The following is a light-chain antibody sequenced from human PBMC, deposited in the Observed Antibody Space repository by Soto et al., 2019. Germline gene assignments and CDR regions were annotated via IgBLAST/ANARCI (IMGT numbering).Light chain of an antibody. Sequence: SYELTQPPSVSVDPGQTARITCGGNNIGSQSVHWYQQKPGQAPLLVVYDDSDRPSGIPERFSGSNTGNTATLTISRVEAGDEADYYCQVWYSSSDHYVFGTGTKVTVL. CDR2: DDS. CDR1: NIGSQS. V-gene: IGLV3-21*02. CDR3: QVWYSSSDHYV. J-gene: IGLJ1*01.